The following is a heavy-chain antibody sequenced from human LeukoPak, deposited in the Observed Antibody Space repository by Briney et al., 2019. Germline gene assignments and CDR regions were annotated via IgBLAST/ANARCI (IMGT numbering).Heavy chain of an antibody. Sequence: VASVKVSCKASGYTFTGYYMHWVRQAPGQGLEWMGRINPNSGGTNYAQKFQGRVTMTRDTSISTAYMELSRLRSDDTAVYYCAAVDTAMVTFDYWGQGTLVTVSS. V-gene: IGHV1-2*06. J-gene: IGHJ4*02. CDR1: GYTFTGYY. D-gene: IGHD5-18*01. CDR3: AAVDTAMVTFDY. CDR2: INPNSGGT.